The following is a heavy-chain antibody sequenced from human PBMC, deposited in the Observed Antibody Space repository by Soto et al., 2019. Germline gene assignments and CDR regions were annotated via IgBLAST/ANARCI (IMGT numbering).Heavy chain of an antibody. D-gene: IGHD6-13*01. J-gene: IGHJ6*02. CDR1: GFTFSSYA. CDR3: AKSIAAAGTGNYYGMDV. V-gene: IGHV3-23*01. CDR2: ISGSGGST. Sequence: LRLSCAASGFTFSSYAMSWVRQAPGKGLEWVSAISGSGGSTYYADSVKGRFTISRDNSKNTLYLQMNSLRAEDTAVYYCAKSIAAAGTGNYYGMDVWGQGTTVTVSS.